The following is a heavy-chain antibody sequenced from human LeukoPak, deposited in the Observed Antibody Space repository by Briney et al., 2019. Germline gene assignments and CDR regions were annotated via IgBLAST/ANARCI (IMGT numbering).Heavy chain of an antibody. J-gene: IGHJ4*02. CDR3: ASGGLAYYWFDY. Sequence: GGSLRLSCAASGFTFNTYWMHWVRQAPGKGLMWVSRINVDGSSTTYADPVKGRFTISRDSAKNTLYLQMNSLRAEDTAVYYCASGGLAYYWFDYWGQGTLVTVSS. D-gene: IGHD1-26*01. V-gene: IGHV3-74*01. CDR2: INVDGSST. CDR1: GFTFNTYW.